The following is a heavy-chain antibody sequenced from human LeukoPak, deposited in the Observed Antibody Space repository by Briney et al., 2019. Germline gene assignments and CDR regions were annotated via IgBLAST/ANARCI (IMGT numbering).Heavy chain of an antibody. D-gene: IGHD1-26*01. CDR2: ISHTDGS. Sequence: SETLSLTCAVYGGSFSGYYWTWIRQPPGKGLEWIGYISHTDGSKYDPSLRSRVFMSLDTSNNRLSLTLSSVTAADTATYYCARTPTVYLDAWGQGTLVTVSS. J-gene: IGHJ4*02. CDR1: GGSFSGYY. CDR3: ARTPTVYLDA. V-gene: IGHV4-34*11.